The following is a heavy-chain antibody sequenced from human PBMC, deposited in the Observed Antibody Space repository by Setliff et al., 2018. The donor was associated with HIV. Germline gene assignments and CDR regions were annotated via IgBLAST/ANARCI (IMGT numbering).Heavy chain of an antibody. CDR1: RFTFSTYS. J-gene: IGHJ4*02. Sequence: GESLKISCAASRFTFSTYSMNWVRQAPGKGLEWISYISSSGSTIFYADSVKGRFIISRDNAKNSLYLQMNSLRAEDTAVYYCALFYYGSSGHFDYWGQGTLVTVSS. D-gene: IGHD3-22*01. CDR2: ISSSGSTI. V-gene: IGHV3-48*01. CDR3: ALFYYGSSGHFDY.